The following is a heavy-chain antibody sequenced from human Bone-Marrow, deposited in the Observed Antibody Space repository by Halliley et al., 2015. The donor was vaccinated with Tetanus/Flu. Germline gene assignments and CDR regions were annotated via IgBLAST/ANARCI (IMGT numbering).Heavy chain of an antibody. J-gene: IGHJ4*02. CDR3: ARVISAAGGSYFGS. CDR2: IYSRGTA. CDR1: GGSMSRLNYY. D-gene: IGHD2-15*01. Sequence: LRLSCTVSGGSMSRLNYYWSWVRQHPGKGLEWIGYIYSRGTAYYNPSLKRRLTISVDTSKNQFSLGLNSVTAADAAVYFCARVISAAGGSYFGSWGPGTLVCVSS. V-gene: IGHV4-31*03.